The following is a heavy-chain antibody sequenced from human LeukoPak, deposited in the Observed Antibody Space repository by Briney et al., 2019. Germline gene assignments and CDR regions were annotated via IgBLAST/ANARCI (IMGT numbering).Heavy chain of an antibody. Sequence: GASVKVSCKVSGYTLTELSMHWVRQAPGKGLEWMGGFDPEDGETIYAQKFQGRVTMTEDTSTDTAYMELSSLRSEDTAVYYCARVPQIVVVNGDYYYYGMDVWGQGTTVTVSS. CDR3: ARVPQIVVVNGDYYYYGMDV. D-gene: IGHD3-22*01. J-gene: IGHJ6*02. CDR1: GYTLTELS. CDR2: FDPEDGET. V-gene: IGHV1-24*01.